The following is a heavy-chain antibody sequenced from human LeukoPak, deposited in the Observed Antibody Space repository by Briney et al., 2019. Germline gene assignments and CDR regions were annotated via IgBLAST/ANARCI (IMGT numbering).Heavy chain of an antibody. CDR2: ISSSSSTI. CDR3: ARDGDYGGGGY. J-gene: IGHJ4*02. Sequence: PGGSLRLSCAASGFTFRSYSMNWVRQAPGKGPEWVSYISSSSSTIYYADSVKGRFTISRDNAKNSLYLQMNSLRAEDTAVYYCARDGDYGGGGYWGQGTLVTVSS. D-gene: IGHD4-17*01. CDR1: GFTFRSYS. V-gene: IGHV3-48*01.